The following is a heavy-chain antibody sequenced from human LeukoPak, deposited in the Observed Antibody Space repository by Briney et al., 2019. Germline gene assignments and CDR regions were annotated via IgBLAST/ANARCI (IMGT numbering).Heavy chain of an antibody. D-gene: IGHD6-13*01. Sequence: SGGSLRLSCAVSGFTFSSYEMNWVRQAPGKGLEWVSYISNSGSSIYYTDSAKGRFTISRDNAKNSLYLQMNSLRVDDTAVYYCARGRYSITWGQGTLVTVSS. CDR2: ISNSGSSI. CDR1: GFTFSSYE. J-gene: IGHJ5*02. V-gene: IGHV3-48*03. CDR3: ARGRYSIT.